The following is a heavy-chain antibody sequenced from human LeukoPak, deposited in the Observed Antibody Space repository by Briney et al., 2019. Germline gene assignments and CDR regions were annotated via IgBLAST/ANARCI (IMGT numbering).Heavy chain of an antibody. V-gene: IGHV3-7*01. CDR2: MKQDGTEK. D-gene: IGHD3-10*01. CDR3: ARGGDYASGSPGDY. Sequence: GGSLRLSCAASGFTFSTFWMNWVRQAPGKGLEWVANMKQDGTEKNYVDSVKGRFTISRDNAKNTLYLQMNSLRAEDTAVYYCARGGDYASGSPGDYRGQGTLVTVSS. J-gene: IGHJ4*02. CDR1: GFTFSTFW.